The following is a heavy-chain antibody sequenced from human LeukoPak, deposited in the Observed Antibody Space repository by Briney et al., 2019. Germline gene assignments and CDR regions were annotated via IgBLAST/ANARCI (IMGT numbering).Heavy chain of an antibody. CDR1: GFTVSSNY. V-gene: IGHV3-53*01. J-gene: IGHJ4*02. D-gene: IGHD4-17*01. Sequence: GGSLRLSCAASGFTVSSNYMSWVRQAPGKELEWVSVIYSGGSTYYADSVKGRFTISRDNSKNTLYLQMNSLRAEDTAVYYCARTPYGDYADYWGQGTLVTVSS. CDR2: IYSGGST. CDR3: ARTPYGDYADY.